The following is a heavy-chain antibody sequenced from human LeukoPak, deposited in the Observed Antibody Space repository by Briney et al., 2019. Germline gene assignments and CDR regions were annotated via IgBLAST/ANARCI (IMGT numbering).Heavy chain of an antibody. CDR3: ARPHRGLPRIDS. J-gene: IGHJ4*02. CDR1: GGSISSYY. CDR2: IYYSGST. D-gene: IGHD3-10*01. V-gene: IGHV4-59*08. Sequence: PSETLSLTCTVSGGSISSYYWSWIRRPPGKGLEWIGYIYYSGSTNYNPSLKSRVTISVDTSKNQFSLKLSSVTAADTAVYYCARPHRGLPRIDSWGKEPLFTVSS.